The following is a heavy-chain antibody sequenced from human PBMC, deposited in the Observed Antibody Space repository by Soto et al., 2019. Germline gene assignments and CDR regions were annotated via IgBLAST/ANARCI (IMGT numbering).Heavy chain of an antibody. J-gene: IGHJ6*02. CDR1: GFTFSSYG. CDR2: IWYDGSNK. CDR3: ARDDYGDPENGMDV. V-gene: IGHV3-33*01. Sequence: GGSLRLSCAASGFTFSSYGMHWVRQAPGKGLEWVAVIWYDGSNKYYADSVKGRFTISRDNAKNSLYLQMNSLRDEDTAVYYSARDDYGDPENGMDVWGQGTTVTVSS. D-gene: IGHD4-17*01.